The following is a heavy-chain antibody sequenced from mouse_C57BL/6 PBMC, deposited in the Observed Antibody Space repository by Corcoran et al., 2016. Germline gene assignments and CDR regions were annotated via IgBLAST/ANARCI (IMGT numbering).Heavy chain of an antibody. Sequence: QVQLQQSGAELARPGASVKLSCKASGYTFTSYGISWVKQRTGQGLEWIGEIYPRSGNTYYNEKFKGKATLTADKSSSTAYMELRSLTSEDSAVYFCARPYYGSSYEYFDYWGQGTTLTVSS. D-gene: IGHD1-1*01. CDR3: ARPYYGSSYEYFDY. V-gene: IGHV1-81*01. CDR2: IYPRSGNT. CDR1: GYTFTSYG. J-gene: IGHJ2*01.